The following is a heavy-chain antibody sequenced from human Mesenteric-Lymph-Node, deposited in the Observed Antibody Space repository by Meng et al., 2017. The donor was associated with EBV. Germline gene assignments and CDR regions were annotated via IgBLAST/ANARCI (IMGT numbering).Heavy chain of an antibody. Sequence: QVQLVQSGAEVSKPGASVQVSCRASGDTFATYGINWVRQAPGQGLEWMGWINTYNGKTNYAQKFQGRVTMTTDTSTTTAYMDLRSLRSDDTAVYFCARGPITFGESLSAYWGQGTLVTVSS. D-gene: IGHD3-16*01. CDR1: GDTFATYG. CDR2: INTYNGKT. V-gene: IGHV1-18*01. CDR3: ARGPITFGESLSAY. J-gene: IGHJ4*02.